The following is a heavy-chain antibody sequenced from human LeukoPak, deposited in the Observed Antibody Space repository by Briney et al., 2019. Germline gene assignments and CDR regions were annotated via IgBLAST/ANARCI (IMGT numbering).Heavy chain of an antibody. CDR1: GGSVNSGGYS. J-gene: IGHJ1*01. D-gene: IGHD6-13*01. Sequence: SETLSLTCVVSGGSVNSGGYSWSWIRQPPGKGLEWIRYIYDTGSTLYNPSLESRLTISIDTSKNQFSLRLSSVTAADTAVYFCARYSLSREDFQDWGQGTLVTVSS. CDR2: IYDTGST. CDR3: ARYSLSREDFQD. V-gene: IGHV4-30-4*07.